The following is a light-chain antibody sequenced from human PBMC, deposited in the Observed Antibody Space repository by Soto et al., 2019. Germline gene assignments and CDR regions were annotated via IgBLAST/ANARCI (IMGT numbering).Light chain of an antibody. CDR1: QSVSSSY. V-gene: IGKV3-20*01. J-gene: IGKJ4*01. CDR2: GAS. Sequence: EIVLTQSPCTLSLSPGERVTLSCRASQSVSSSYLAWYQQKPGQAPRLLIYGASSRATGIPDRFSGSGSGTDFTLTISRLEPEDFAVYYCQQYGSSPFTFGGGTKV. CDR3: QQYGSSPFT.